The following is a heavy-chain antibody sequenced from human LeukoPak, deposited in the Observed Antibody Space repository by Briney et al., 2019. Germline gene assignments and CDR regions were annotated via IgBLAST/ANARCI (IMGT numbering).Heavy chain of an antibody. V-gene: IGHV4-30-2*01. J-gene: IGHJ4*02. CDR3: ARDVLRFLEWPSHYFDY. Sequence: SQTLSLTCTVSGGSISSGGYYWSWIRQPPGKGLEWIGYIYHSGSTYYNPSLKSRVTISVDRSKNQFSLKLSSVTAADTAVYYCARDVLRFLEWPSHYFDYWGQGTLVTVSS. CDR2: IYHSGST. CDR1: GGSISSGGYY. D-gene: IGHD3-3*01.